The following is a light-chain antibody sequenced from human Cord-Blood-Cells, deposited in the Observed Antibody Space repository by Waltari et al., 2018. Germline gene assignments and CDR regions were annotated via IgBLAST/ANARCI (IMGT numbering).Light chain of an antibody. CDR2: RDS. V-gene: IGLV3-9*01. J-gene: IGLJ3*02. CDR3: QVWDSSTV. Sequence: SYELTQPLSVSLALGQTARFNCGGNNIGSKKVHWYQQKPGQAPVLVIYRDSNRPSGIPERFSGSNSGNTATLTISRAQAGDEADYYCQVWDSSTVFGGGTKLTVL. CDR1: NIGSKK.